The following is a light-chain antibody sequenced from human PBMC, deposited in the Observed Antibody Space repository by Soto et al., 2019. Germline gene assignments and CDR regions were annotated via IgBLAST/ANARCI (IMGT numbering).Light chain of an antibody. J-gene: IGKJ5*01. CDR2: DTS. V-gene: IGKV3-20*01. CDR1: QSLSNSF. Sequence: ERATLSCRASQSLSNSFIAWYQQKPGQAPRLLIYDTSSRATGIPDRFSGSGSGTDFTLTISRLEPEDFLGFCCPQSGILEIIFCQGT. CDR3: PQSGILEII.